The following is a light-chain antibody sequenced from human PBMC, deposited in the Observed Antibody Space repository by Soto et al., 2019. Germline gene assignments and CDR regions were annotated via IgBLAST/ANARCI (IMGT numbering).Light chain of an antibody. Sequence: DAVMTQSPLSLPVSLGQSASISCRSSQNPLYSDGNTYLNWFQQRPGQSPRRLIAKVSNRDSGVPDRFSGSGSGSDFKLSISRVEAEDVGIYYCVQGTHWPYTFGQGTKLEIK. V-gene: IGKV2-30*01. CDR3: VQGTHWPYT. CDR1: QNPLYSDGNTY. J-gene: IGKJ2*01. CDR2: KVS.